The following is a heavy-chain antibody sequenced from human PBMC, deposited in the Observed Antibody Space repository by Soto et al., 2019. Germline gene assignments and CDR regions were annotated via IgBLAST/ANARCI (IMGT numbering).Heavy chain of an antibody. CDR2: ILGSGHTT. J-gene: IGHJ3*01. CDR1: GFTFTNYA. D-gene: IGHD3-10*02. Sequence: GGSLRLSRAASGFTFTNYAMSWVRQAPGKGPEWVSGILGSGHTTFYADSVKGRFIVSRDNSKNTLSLQMNSLRAEDTAVYYCAKDPNTDYVGAFEFWGHGTMVTVSS. V-gene: IGHV3-23*01. CDR3: AKDPNTDYVGAFEF.